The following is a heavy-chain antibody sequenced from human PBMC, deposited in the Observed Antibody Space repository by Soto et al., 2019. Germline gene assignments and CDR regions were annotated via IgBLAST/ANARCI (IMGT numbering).Heavy chain of an antibody. CDR3: ARDLWGYCGTDCYPLDV. V-gene: IGHV4-39*07. D-gene: IGHD2-21*02. CDR2: IYYSGST. J-gene: IGHJ6*02. CDR1: GGSISSSSYY. Sequence: PSETLSLTCTVSGGSISSSSYYWGWIRQPPGKGLEWIGSIYYSGSTYYNPSLKSRVTMSVDTSKNQFSLKLSSVTAADTAVYYCARDLWGYCGTDCYPLDVWGQGTTVTVSS.